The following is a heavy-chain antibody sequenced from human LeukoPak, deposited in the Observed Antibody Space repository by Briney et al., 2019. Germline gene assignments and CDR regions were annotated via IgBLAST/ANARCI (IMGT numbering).Heavy chain of an antibody. CDR1: GFTFSDYY. J-gene: IGHJ4*02. CDR3: AKTNGYYDL. D-gene: IGHD3-22*01. V-gene: IGHV3-23*01. CDR2: ISGSGDKT. Sequence: GESLRLSCAASGFTFSDYYMTWIRQAPGKGLEWVSSISGSGDKTYYADSVKGRFTISRDNSKSTMYLQMNSLRAEDTAVYHCAKTNGYYDLWGQGTLVIVSS.